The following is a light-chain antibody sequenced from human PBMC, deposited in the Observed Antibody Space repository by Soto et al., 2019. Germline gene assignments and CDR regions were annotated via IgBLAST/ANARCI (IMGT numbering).Light chain of an antibody. CDR3: LQHKSYPRT. CDR1: QDISNF. V-gene: IGKV1-17*03. Sequence: DSQMTQSPSDRSASVGDRVTITCRASQDISNFLVWFQQRPGKVPKRLMYSANRLESGVPSRFSGSGSGTEFTLTISSLQPEDFATYYCLQHKSYPRTFGQGTKVDIK. CDR2: SAN. J-gene: IGKJ1*01.